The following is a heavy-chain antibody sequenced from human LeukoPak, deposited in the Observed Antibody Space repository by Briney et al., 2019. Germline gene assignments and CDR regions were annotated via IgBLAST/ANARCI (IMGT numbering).Heavy chain of an antibody. CDR3: ARVGRMVYAMGTEYFDY. Sequence: GGSLRLSCAASGFTVSSNYMSWVRQAPGKGLEWVSVIYSGGSTYYADSVTGRFTISRDNSKNTLYLQMNSLRAEDTAVYYCARVGRMVYAMGTEYFDYWGQGTLVTVSS. CDR2: IYSGGST. V-gene: IGHV3-66*01. D-gene: IGHD2-8*01. CDR1: GFTVSSNY. J-gene: IGHJ4*02.